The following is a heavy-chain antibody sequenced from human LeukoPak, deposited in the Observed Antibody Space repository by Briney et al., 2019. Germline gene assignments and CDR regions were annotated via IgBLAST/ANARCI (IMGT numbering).Heavy chain of an antibody. Sequence: SETLSLICAVYGGSFSGYYWSWIRQPPGKGLEWIGEINHSGSTNYNPSLKSRVTISVDTSKNQFSLKLSSVTAADTAVYYCARATPTLRYFDWLSRPFDYWGQGTLVTVSS. CDR3: ARATPTLRYFDWLSRPFDY. CDR2: INHSGST. V-gene: IGHV4-34*01. CDR1: GGSFSGYY. D-gene: IGHD3-9*01. J-gene: IGHJ4*02.